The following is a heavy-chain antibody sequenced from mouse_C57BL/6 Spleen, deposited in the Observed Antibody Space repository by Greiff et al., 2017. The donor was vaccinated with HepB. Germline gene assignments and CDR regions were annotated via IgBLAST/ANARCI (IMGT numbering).Heavy chain of an antibody. CDR1: GYAFSSSW. V-gene: IGHV1-82*01. CDR2: IYPGDGDT. CDR3: ARGLPYYAMDY. Sequence: VQLQQSGPELVKPGASVKISCKASGYAFSSSWMNWVKQRPGKGLEWIGRIYPGDGDTNYNGKFKGKATLTADKSSSTAYMQLSSLTSEDSAVYFCARGLPYYAMDYWGQGTSVTVSS. J-gene: IGHJ4*01.